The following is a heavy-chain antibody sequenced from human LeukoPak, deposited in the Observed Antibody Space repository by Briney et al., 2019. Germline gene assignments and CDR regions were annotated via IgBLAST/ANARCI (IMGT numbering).Heavy chain of an antibody. CDR3: ARDGRLYSSGQVVWFDP. CDR2: IYSSGST. CDR1: GGSISSETYY. J-gene: IGHJ5*02. D-gene: IGHD6-19*01. V-gene: IGHV4-61*02. Sequence: SETLSLACTVSGGSISSETYYWTWVRQPAGKGLEWIGRIYSSGSTSYNPSLKSRVTISVDTSKNQFSLELNSVTASDTAVYYCARDGRLYSSGQVVWFDPWGQGTLVTVSS.